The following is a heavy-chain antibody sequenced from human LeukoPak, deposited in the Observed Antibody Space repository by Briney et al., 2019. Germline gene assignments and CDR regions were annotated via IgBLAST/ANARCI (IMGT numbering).Heavy chain of an antibody. J-gene: IGHJ3*02. D-gene: IGHD3-3*01. CDR2: IIPIFGTA. Sequence: ASVKVSCKASGGTFSSYAISWVRQAPGRGLEWMGGIIPIFGTANYAQNFQGRVTITTDESTSTAYMELSSLRSEDTAVYYCACGTITIFGVVIGSAFDIWGQGTMVTVSS. CDR1: GGTFSSYA. V-gene: IGHV1-69*05. CDR3: ACGTITIFGVVIGSAFDI.